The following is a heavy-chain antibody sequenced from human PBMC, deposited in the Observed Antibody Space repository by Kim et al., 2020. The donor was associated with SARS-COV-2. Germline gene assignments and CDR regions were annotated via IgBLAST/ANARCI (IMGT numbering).Heavy chain of an antibody. V-gene: IGHV1-46*01. CDR1: GYTFTSYY. CDR2: INPSGGST. D-gene: IGHD6-13*01. J-gene: IGHJ3*02. Sequence: ASVKVSCKASGYTFTSYYMHWVRQAPGQGLEWMGIINPSGGSTSYAQKFQGRVTMTRDTSTSTVYMELSSLRSEDTAVYYCARDRTMHSSRRGAFDIWGQGTMVTVSS. CDR3: ARDRTMHSSRRGAFDI.